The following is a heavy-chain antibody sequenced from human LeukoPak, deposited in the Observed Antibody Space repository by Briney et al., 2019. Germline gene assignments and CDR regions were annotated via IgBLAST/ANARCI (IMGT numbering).Heavy chain of an antibody. V-gene: IGHV1-2*02. CDR3: ARGRDIPIAVAGTEDWFDP. D-gene: IGHD6-19*01. Sequence: ASVKVSCKASGYTFTSYYMHWVRQAPGQGLEWMGWINPNSGGTNYAQKFQGRVTMTRDTSISTAYMELSRLRSDDTAVYYCARGRDIPIAVAGTEDWFDPWGQGTLVTVSS. J-gene: IGHJ5*02. CDR1: GYTFTSYY. CDR2: INPNSGGT.